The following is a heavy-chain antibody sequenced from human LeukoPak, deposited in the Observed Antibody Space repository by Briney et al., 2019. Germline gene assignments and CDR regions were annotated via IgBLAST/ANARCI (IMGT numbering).Heavy chain of an antibody. CDR3: ARHFLRSGGMVRGFDP. CDR2: INHSGST. J-gene: IGHJ5*02. D-gene: IGHD3-10*01. V-gene: IGHV4-34*01. CDR1: DDSITMYY. Sequence: SETLSLTCTVSDDSITMYYWSWIRQPPGKGLEWIGEINHSGSTNYNPSLKSRVTISVDTSKNQFSLKLSSVTAADTAVYYCARHFLRSGGMVRGFDPWGQGTLVTASS.